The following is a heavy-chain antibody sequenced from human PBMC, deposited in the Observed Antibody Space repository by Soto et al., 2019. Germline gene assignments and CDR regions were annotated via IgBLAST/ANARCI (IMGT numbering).Heavy chain of an antibody. V-gene: IGHV4-4*07. D-gene: IGHD3-3*01. CDR1: GGTISGYY. Sequence: SETLSLTCSVSGGTISGYYWTWIRQPAGKGLEWIGRIYSSGNTKYNPSLQSRVTMSLDTSNNQFSLRLTSVTAADTAVYYCARGQRFSEWFDPWGQGTLVTVSS. CDR3: ARGQRFSEWFDP. CDR2: IYSSGNT. J-gene: IGHJ5*02.